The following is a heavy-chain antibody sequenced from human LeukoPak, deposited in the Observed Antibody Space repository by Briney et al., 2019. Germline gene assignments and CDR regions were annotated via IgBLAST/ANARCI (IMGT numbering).Heavy chain of an antibody. J-gene: IGHJ6*02. Sequence: PGGSLRLSCAASGFTFSSYAMSWVRQAPGKGREGVSAISGSGGSTYYADSVKGRFTISRDNSKNTLYLQMNSLRAEDTAVYYCAKGGFVVVPAAIIVSYYGMDVWGQGTTVTVSS. CDR3: AKGGFVVVPAAIIVSYYGMDV. V-gene: IGHV3-23*01. D-gene: IGHD2-2*01. CDR1: GFTFSSYA. CDR2: ISGSGGST.